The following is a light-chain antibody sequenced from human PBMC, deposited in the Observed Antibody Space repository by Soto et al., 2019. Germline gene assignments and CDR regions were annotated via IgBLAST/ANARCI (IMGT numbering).Light chain of an antibody. CDR1: SSDVGGYSY. Sequence: QSALTQPASVSGSPGQSITISCTGTSSDVGGYSYVSWSQQQPGKAPQLMIYEVNKRPSGVSNRFSGSKSGNTASLTISGLQAEDEADYSCSSYTSSSTYVFGTGTKLTVL. CDR3: SSYTSSSTYV. V-gene: IGLV2-14*01. CDR2: EVN. J-gene: IGLJ1*01.